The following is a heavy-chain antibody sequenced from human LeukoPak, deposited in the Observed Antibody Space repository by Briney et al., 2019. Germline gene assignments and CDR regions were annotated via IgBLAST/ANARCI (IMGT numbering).Heavy chain of an antibody. CDR1: GFTFSSYA. CDR3: AKQPSALAGTYDY. V-gene: IGHV3-30-3*02. D-gene: IGHD6-19*01. Sequence: PGRSLRLSCAASGFTFSSYAMHWVRQAPGKGLEWVAVISYDGSNKYYADSVKGRFTISRDNSKSTLYLQMNSLRAEDTAVYYCAKQPSALAGTYDYWGQGTLVTVSS. CDR2: ISYDGSNK. J-gene: IGHJ4*02.